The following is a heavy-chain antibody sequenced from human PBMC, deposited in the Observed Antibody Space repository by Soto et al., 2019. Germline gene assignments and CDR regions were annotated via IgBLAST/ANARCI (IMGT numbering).Heavy chain of an antibody. CDR2: IYHSGST. D-gene: IGHD6-19*01. Sequence: PSETLSLTCAVSGGSISSGGYSWSWIRQPPGKGLEWIGYIYHSGSTYYNPSLKSRVTISVDRSKNQFSLKLSSVTAADTAVYYCATQEVAGSYYYGMDVWGQGTTVT. CDR3: ATQEVAGSYYYGMDV. J-gene: IGHJ6*02. CDR1: GGSISSGGYS. V-gene: IGHV4-30-2*01.